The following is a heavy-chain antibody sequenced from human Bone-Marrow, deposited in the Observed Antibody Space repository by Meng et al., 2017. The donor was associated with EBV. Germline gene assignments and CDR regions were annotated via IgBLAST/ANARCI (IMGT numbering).Heavy chain of an antibody. V-gene: IGHV4-39*01. CDR3: ARADYYGSGEGWFDP. Sequence: QLQLQESGPGLVKPSXXXXLTXXVSGGSISSSSYYWGWIRQPPGKGLEWIGSIYYSGSTYYNPSLKSRVTISVDTSKNQFSLKLSSVTAADTAVYYCARADYYGSGEGWFDPWGQGTLVTVSS. D-gene: IGHD3-10*01. J-gene: IGHJ5*02. CDR2: IYYSGST. CDR1: GGSISSSSYY.